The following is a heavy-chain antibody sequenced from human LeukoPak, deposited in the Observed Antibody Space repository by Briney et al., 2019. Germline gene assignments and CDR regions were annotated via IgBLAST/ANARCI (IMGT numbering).Heavy chain of an antibody. D-gene: IGHD5-24*01. CDR1: GFIFSSYG. CDR3: AKDSAVGRDGYNFHY. J-gene: IGHJ4*02. Sequence: GGSLRLSCAASGFIFSSYGMHWVRQAPGKGLEWVAFIRYDGSNKYYADSVKGRFTISRDNSKNTLYLQMNSLRAEDTAVYYCAKDSAVGRDGYNFHYWGQGTLVTVSS. CDR2: IRYDGSNK. V-gene: IGHV3-30*02.